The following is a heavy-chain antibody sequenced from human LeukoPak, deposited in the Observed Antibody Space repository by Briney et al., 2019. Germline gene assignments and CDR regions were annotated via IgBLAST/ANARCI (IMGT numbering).Heavy chain of an antibody. J-gene: IGHJ4*02. CDR2: ISGSGDST. D-gene: IGHD6-6*01. CDR1: KFNFA. Sequence: GGSLRLSCAASKFNFAMSWVRQTAGKRLEWVSAISGSGDSTFYADSVKGRFTISRDNSKNTLYLQMNSLRVEDTATYYCAKGHFASSSFFDVWGQGTLVTVSS. CDR3: AKGHFASSSFFDV. V-gene: IGHV3-23*01.